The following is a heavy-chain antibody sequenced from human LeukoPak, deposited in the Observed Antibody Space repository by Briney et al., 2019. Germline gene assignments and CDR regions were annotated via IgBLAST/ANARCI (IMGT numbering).Heavy chain of an antibody. CDR3: ASGSGHYDSSGYDY. CDR1: GFTVSSNY. CDR2: ISYDGSNK. J-gene: IGHJ4*02. V-gene: IGHV3-30-3*01. Sequence: GGSLRLSCAASGFTVSSNYMSWVRQAPGKGLEWVAVISYDGSNKYYADSVKGRFTISRDNSKNTLYLQMNSLRAEDTAVYYCASGSGHYDSSGYDYWGQGTLVTVSS. D-gene: IGHD3-22*01.